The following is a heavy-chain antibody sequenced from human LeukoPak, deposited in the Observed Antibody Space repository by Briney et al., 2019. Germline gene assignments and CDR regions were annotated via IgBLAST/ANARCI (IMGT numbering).Heavy chain of an antibody. CDR1: GGTFSSYA. CDR3: AVLGYCSSTSCP. V-gene: IGHV1-69*05. Sequence: SVKVSCKTSGGTFSSYAISWVRQAPGQGLEWMGGIIPIFGTANYAQKFQGRVTITTDESTSTAYMELSSLRSEDTAVYYRAVLGYCSSTSCPWGQGTLVTVSS. D-gene: IGHD2-2*01. J-gene: IGHJ5*02. CDR2: IIPIFGTA.